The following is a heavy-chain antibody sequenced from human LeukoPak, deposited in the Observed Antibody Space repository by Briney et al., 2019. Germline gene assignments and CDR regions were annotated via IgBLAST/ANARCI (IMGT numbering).Heavy chain of an antibody. CDR3: ARVGDYYDSSGYTYYFDY. CDR2: INSDGSST. CDR1: GFTFSSYW. V-gene: IGHV3-74*01. D-gene: IGHD3-22*01. J-gene: IGHJ4*02. Sequence: GGSLRLSCAASGFTFSSYWMHWVRHAPGKGLVWVSRINSDGSSTSYADSVKGRFTISRDNAKNTLYLQMNSLRAEDTAVYYCARVGDYYDSSGYTYYFDYWGQGTLVTVSS.